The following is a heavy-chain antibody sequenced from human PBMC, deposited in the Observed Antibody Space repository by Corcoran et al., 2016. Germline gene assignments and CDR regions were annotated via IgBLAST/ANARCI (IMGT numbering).Heavy chain of an antibody. J-gene: IGHJ4*02. D-gene: IGHD3-16*02. Sequence: QVQLVESEGGVVQPGRSLRLSCAASGFTFSSYGMHWVRQAPGKGLEWVAVISYDGSNKYYADSVKGRFTISRDNSKNTLYLQMNSPRAEDTAVYYCAKGLQYYDYVWGSYRYYPEGYFDYWGQGTLVTVSS. CDR3: AKGLQYYDYVWGSYRYYPEGYFDY. V-gene: IGHV3-30*18. CDR2: ISYDGSNK. CDR1: GFTFSSYG.